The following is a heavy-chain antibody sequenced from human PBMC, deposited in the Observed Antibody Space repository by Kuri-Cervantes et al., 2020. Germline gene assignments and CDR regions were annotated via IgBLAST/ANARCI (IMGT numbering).Heavy chain of an antibody. Sequence: GGSLRLSCAASGFTFSSYAMSWVRQAPGKGLEWVSAISGSGGSTYYADSVKGRFTISRDNSKNTLYLQMNSLRAEDTAVYYCARVIHSVWAAHYGMDVWGQGTTVTVSS. CDR3: ARVIHSVWAAHYGMDV. J-gene: IGHJ6*02. CDR2: ISGSGGST. D-gene: IGHD3-16*01. CDR1: GFTFSSYA. V-gene: IGHV3-23*01.